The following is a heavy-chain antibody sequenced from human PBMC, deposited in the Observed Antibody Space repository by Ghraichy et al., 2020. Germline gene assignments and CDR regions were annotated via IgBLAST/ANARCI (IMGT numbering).Heavy chain of an antibody. Sequence: GGSLRLSCAPSGFSVLGYHMNWVRQAPGKGLEWVSYISSGSRIIYYADSVKGRFTISRDNAKNSLFLQMNSLRDEDTAVYYCTRDSGGGYAMDVWGQGTTVSVSS. CDR3: TRDSGGGYAMDV. J-gene: IGHJ6*02. D-gene: IGHD1-14*01. CDR2: ISSGSRII. CDR1: GFSVLGYH. V-gene: IGHV3-48*02.